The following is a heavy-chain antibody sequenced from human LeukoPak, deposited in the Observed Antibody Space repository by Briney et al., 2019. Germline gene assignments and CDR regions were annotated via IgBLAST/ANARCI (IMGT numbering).Heavy chain of an antibody. CDR1: GYTFTGYY. V-gene: IGHV1-2*02. CDR2: INPNSGGT. Sequence: ASVKVSCKASGYTFTGYYMHWVRQAPGQGLEWMGWINPNSGGTNYAQKFQGRVTMTRDTSINTAYMELSRLRSDDTAVYYCARDEFGERAFDIWGQGTMVTVSS. D-gene: IGHD3-10*01. CDR3: ARDEFGERAFDI. J-gene: IGHJ3*02.